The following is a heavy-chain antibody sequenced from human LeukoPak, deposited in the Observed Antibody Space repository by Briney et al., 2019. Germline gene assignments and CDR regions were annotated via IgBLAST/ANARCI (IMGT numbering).Heavy chain of an antibody. Sequence: SVKVSCTASGGTFSSYAISWVRQAPGQGLEWMGGIIPIFGTANYVQKFQGRVTITADESTSTAYMELSSLRSEDTAVYYCARGVVIRELRYYYYGMDVWGQGTTVTVSS. V-gene: IGHV1-69*13. CDR1: GGTFSSYA. D-gene: IGHD1-26*01. CDR2: IIPIFGTA. J-gene: IGHJ6*02. CDR3: ARGVVIRELRYYYYGMDV.